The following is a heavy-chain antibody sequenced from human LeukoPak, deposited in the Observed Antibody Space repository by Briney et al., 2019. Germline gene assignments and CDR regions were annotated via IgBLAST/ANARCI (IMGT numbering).Heavy chain of an antibody. CDR3: ARGGRRAIAVAGTRSIYYFDY. J-gene: IGHJ4*02. CDR1: GYTFTSYG. CDR2: ISAYNGNT. V-gene: IGHV1-18*01. Sequence: ASVKVSCKASGYTFTSYGISWVRQAPGQGLEWMGWISAYNGNTNYAQKLQGSVTMTTDTSTSTAYMELRSLRSDDTAVYYCARGGRRAIAVAGTRSIYYFDYWGQGTLVTVSS. D-gene: IGHD6-19*01.